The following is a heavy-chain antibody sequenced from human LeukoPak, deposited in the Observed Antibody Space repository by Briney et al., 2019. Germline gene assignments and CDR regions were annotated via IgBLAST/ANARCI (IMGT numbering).Heavy chain of an antibody. CDR1: GYTFINYG. CDR2: ISAYNGNT. D-gene: IGHD6-19*01. V-gene: IGHV1-18*01. CDR3: ARDTGSGSAWSGGADY. J-gene: IGHJ4*02. Sequence: ASVKVSCKASGYTFINYGVSWVRQAPGQGLEWMGWISAYNGNTNYAQKLQGRVTVTTDTSTNTAYMELRGLRSDDTAVYYCARDTGSGSAWSGGADYWGQGTLVTGSS.